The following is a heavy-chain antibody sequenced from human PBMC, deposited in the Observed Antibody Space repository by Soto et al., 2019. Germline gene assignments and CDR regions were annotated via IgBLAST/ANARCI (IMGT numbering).Heavy chain of an antibody. V-gene: IGHV3-23*01. CDR3: ARGKDRATVTTFDY. CDR1: GFTFSSYA. CDR2: IHGSGGST. Sequence: EVQLLESGGGVVQRGGSLRLSCAASGFTFSSYAMNWVRQAPGKGLEWVSVIHGSGGSTYYADSVKGRFTISRDNSKNTVDMQMNSLRAADTAFYYCARGKDRATVTTFDYWGQGKLVTVSS. J-gene: IGHJ4*02. D-gene: IGHD4-17*01.